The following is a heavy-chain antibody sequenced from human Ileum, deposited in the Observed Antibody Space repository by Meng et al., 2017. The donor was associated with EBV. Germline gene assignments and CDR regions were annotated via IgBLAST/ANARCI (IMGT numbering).Heavy chain of an antibody. CDR1: GGSISSSNHY. D-gene: IGHD3-22*01. CDR2: IYYSGST. CDR3: ARVPSYYYDSRGYVTPFDY. V-gene: IGHV4-39*07. J-gene: IGHJ4*02. Sequence: LQWQRAGPGLVKPSETLPLTCTVSGGSISSSNHYWGWIRQPPGKGLEWIANIYYSGSTYYNPSLKSRVTISVDTSKNQFSLKLSSVTAADTAVYYCARVPSYYYDSRGYVTPFDYWGQGTLVTVSS.